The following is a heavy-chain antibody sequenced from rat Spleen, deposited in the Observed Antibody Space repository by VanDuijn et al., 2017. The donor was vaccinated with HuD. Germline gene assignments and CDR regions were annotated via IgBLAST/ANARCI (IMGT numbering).Heavy chain of an antibody. Sequence: EVQLVESGGGLVQPGGSLKLSCVASGFTFNNYWMTWIRQAPGKGLEWVASITNTGGSTYYPDSVKGRFTISRDNAGNIVYLQMNSLRSEDTATYYCVKDGYSSGDGFDYWGQGVMVTVSS. D-gene: IGHD1-1*01. V-gene: IGHV5-31*01. J-gene: IGHJ2*01. CDR3: VKDGYSSGDGFDY. CDR1: GFTFNNYW. CDR2: ITNTGGST.